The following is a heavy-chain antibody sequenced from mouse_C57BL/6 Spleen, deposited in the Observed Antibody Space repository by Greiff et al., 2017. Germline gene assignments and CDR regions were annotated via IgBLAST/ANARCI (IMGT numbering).Heavy chain of an antibody. CDR1: GYTFTSYG. Sequence: QVQLKESGAELARPGASVKLSCKASGYTFTSYGISWVKQRTGQGLEWIGEIYPRSGNTYYNEKFKGKATLTADKSSSTAYMELRSLTSEDSAVYFCASPYDYDGTGYAMDYWGQGTSVTVSS. CDR3: ASPYDYDGTGYAMDY. D-gene: IGHD2-4*01. J-gene: IGHJ4*01. CDR2: IYPRSGNT. V-gene: IGHV1-81*01.